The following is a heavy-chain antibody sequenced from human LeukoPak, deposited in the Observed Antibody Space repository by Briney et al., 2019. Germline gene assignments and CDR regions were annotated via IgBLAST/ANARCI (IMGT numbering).Heavy chain of an antibody. CDR1: GGTFSSYA. CDR2: IIPIFGTA. Sequence: SVKVSCKASGGTFSSYAISWVRQAPGQGLEWMGGIIPIFGTANYAQKFQGRVTITTDESTSTAYMELSSLRSEDTAVYYCARGPLYCSSTSCSQYYYYYYMDVWGKGTTVTVSS. J-gene: IGHJ6*03. V-gene: IGHV1-69*05. D-gene: IGHD2-2*01. CDR3: ARGPLYCSSTSCSQYYYYYYMDV.